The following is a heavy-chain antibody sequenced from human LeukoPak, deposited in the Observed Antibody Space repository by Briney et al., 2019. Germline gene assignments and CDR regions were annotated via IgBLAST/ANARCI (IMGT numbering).Heavy chain of an antibody. J-gene: IGHJ5*02. CDR2: ISGSGGST. D-gene: IGHD3-10*01. V-gene: IGHV3-23*01. Sequence: PGGSLRLYCAASGLTFSSYAMSWLRQAPGKGLECVSAISGSGGSTYYADSVKGRFTISRDNSKNTLYLQMNSLRAEDTAVYYCAKDPMVRGVTRWFDPWGQGTLVTVSS. CDR1: GLTFSSYA. CDR3: AKDPMVRGVTRWFDP.